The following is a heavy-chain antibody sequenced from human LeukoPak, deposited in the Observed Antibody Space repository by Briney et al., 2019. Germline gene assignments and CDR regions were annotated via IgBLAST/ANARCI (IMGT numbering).Heavy chain of an antibody. V-gene: IGHV4-61*02. CDR1: GGSISSGSYY. J-gene: IGHJ4*02. D-gene: IGHD3-3*01. Sequence: SETLSLTCTVSGGSISSGSYYWSWIRQPAGKGLEWIGRIYTSGSTNYNPSLKSRVTISVDTSKNQFSLKLSSVTAADTAVYYCARCEGDYDFWSGYYTGIYYFDYWGQGTLVTVSS. CDR3: ARCEGDYDFWSGYYTGIYYFDY. CDR2: IYTSGST.